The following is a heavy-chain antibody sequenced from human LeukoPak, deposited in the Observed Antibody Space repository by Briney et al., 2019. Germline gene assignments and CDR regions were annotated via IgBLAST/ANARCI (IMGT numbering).Heavy chain of an antibody. V-gene: IGHV3-66*02. CDR1: GFTVSSSY. CDR3: ARSVHDTSGYAY. Sequence: GGSLRLSCAASGFTVSSSYMSWVRQAPGKGLEWVSVMYSGGATYYANSVKGRFTISRDYPKNTLNLQMNNLGTEDTAVYFCARSVHDTSGYAYWGQGTLVTVSS. D-gene: IGHD3-22*01. J-gene: IGHJ4*02. CDR2: MYSGGAT.